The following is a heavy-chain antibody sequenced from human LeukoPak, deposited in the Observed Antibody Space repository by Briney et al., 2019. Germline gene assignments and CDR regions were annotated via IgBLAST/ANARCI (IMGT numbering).Heavy chain of an antibody. D-gene: IGHD3-9*01. CDR2: FDPENGET. CDR1: GYTLTKLS. V-gene: IGHV1-24*01. J-gene: IGHJ4*02. CDR3: AAGLPHDWLPTDY. Sequence: ASLKVSCKVSGYTLTKLSMHRVRQAPGKGLEWMGAFDPENGETIYAQKFQGRVTMTEDTSTDTAYMELSSLRSEDTAVYYCAAGLPHDWLPTDYCGQGTLVTVSS.